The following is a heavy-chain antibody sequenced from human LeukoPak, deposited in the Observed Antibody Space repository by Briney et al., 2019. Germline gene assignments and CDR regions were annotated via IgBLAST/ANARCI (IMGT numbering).Heavy chain of an antibody. V-gene: IGHV4-39*01. CDR3: ARQGGLWLRAPFDC. J-gene: IGHJ4*02. CDR2: MYYTGST. Sequence: SETLSLTCTVSGGSVSSSTYYWGWIRQPPGKGLEWIGSMYYTGSTYYNPSLQSRVTISVDTSKNQFSLRLTSVTAADTAVYYCARQGGLWLRAPFDCWGQGTLVTVSS. D-gene: IGHD5-18*01. CDR1: GGSVSSSTYY.